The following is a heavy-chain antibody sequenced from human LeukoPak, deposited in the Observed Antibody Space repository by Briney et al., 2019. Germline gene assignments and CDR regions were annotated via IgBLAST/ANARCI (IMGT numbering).Heavy chain of an antibody. D-gene: IGHD5-18*01. CDR2: IYSDGST. CDR1: GFTVSSNY. Sequence: GGSLRLSCAASGFTVSSNYMSRVRQAPGKGLEWVSLIYSDGSTYYADSVKGRFTISRDNSKNTLYLQMNSLRAEDTAVYYCARRERPGYSYGIGTLDISGQGTMVTVSS. V-gene: IGHV3-66*01. CDR3: ARRERPGYSYGIGTLDI. J-gene: IGHJ3*02.